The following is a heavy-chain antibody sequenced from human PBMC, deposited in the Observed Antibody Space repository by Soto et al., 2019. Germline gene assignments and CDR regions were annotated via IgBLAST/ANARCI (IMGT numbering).Heavy chain of an antibody. CDR1: GGSISSGDYY. J-gene: IGHJ6*02. V-gene: IGHV4-30-4*01. Sequence: QVQLQESGPGLVKPSQTLSLTCTVSGGSISSGDYYWSWIRQPPGKGLEWIGYIFYSGSTYYNPSLKRRVTISVDTSKNQFSLKLTSVTAADTAVYYCARWIQLWSPIGRHYRYGDVWGQGTTVTVSS. D-gene: IGHD5-18*01. CDR3: ARWIQLWSPIGRHYRYGDV. CDR2: IFYSGST.